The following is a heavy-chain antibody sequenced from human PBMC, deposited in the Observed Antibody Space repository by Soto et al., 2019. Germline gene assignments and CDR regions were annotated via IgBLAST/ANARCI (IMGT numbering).Heavy chain of an antibody. CDR2: FLGSGNT. V-gene: IGHV4-59*08. CDR3: ARRYDDFWSGYLDYYGMDV. Sequence: SATLSLTCTVSGDSFSNFYWSWIRQPPGKGLEWIGYFLGSGNTGYNPSLENRVSIGLGTSANQFSLKLSSVTAADTAVYYCARRYDDFWSGYLDYYGMDVWGQGTTVTVSS. CDR1: GDSFSNFY. J-gene: IGHJ6*02. D-gene: IGHD3-3*01.